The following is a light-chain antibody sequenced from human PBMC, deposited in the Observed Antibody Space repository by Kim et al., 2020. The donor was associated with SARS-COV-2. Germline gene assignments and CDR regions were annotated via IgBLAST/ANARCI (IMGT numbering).Light chain of an antibody. J-gene: IGLJ1*01. Sequence: SGSPGQSITISCTGTSSEGFVSWYQQYPGKVPKLILYEGSKRPTYVSNRFSGSKSGDTASLTISGLQAEDEAEYYCLSYGGRGTYVFGTGTKVTVL. CDR2: EGS. CDR1: SSEGF. CDR3: LSYGGRGTYV. V-gene: IGLV2-23*01.